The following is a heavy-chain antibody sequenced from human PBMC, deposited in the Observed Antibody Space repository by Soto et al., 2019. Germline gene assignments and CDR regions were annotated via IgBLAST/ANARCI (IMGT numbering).Heavy chain of an antibody. CDR2: ISAYNGNT. CDR1: GYTFTSYG. D-gene: IGHD3-16*01. J-gene: IGHJ6*02. Sequence: ASVKVSCKASGYTFTSYGISWVRQAPGQGLEWMGWISAYNGNTNYAQKLQGRVTMTTDTSTSTAYMELRSLRSDDTAVYYCARSPWGWYYYYGMYVWGQGTTVTVSS. V-gene: IGHV1-18*04. CDR3: ARSPWGWYYYYGMYV.